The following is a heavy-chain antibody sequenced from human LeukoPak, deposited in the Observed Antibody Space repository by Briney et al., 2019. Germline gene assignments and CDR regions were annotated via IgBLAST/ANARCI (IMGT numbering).Heavy chain of an antibody. CDR3: ARHPGGVVKPLIDY. V-gene: IGHV5-51*01. CDR2: IYPGDSDT. Sequence: GESLKISCKGSGYSFTSYWIAWVRQMPGQGLEWMGIIYPGDSDTRFSPSFQGQVSISADKSINTAYLQWSSLKASETAVYYCARHPGGVVKPLIDYWGQGTLVTVSS. D-gene: IGHD3-3*01. CDR1: GYSFTSYW. J-gene: IGHJ4*02.